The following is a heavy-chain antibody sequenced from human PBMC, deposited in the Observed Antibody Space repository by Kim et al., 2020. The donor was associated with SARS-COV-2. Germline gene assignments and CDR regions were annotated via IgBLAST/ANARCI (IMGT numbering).Heavy chain of an antibody. Sequence: YADSVKCRFTISRDNSKNTLYLQMNSLRAEDTAVYYCAKAPSYRLYYFDYWGQGTLVTVSS. D-gene: IGHD3-16*02. J-gene: IGHJ4*02. V-gene: IGHV3-30*02. CDR3: AKAPSYRLYYFDY.